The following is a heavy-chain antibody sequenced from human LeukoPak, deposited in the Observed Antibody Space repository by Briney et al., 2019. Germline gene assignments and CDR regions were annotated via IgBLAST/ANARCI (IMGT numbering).Heavy chain of an antibody. CDR2: INPNSGGT. D-gene: IGHD2/OR15-2a*01. V-gene: IGHV1-2*04. CDR1: GYTFTGYY. J-gene: IGHJ6*02. CDR3: ARDSTIASAMDA. Sequence: ASVKVSCKASGYTFTGYYIHWVRQAPGQGLEWMGWINPNSGGTDYAQKFQGWVTVTRDTSINTVYMELSRLKSADTAVYFCARDSTIASAMDAWGQGTTVTVSS.